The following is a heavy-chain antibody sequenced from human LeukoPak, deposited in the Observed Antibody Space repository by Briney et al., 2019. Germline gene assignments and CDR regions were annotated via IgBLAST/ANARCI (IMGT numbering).Heavy chain of an antibody. CDR3: TTDPPYDSSGYGSDY. J-gene: IGHJ4*02. V-gene: IGHV3-15*01. CDR2: IKSKTDGGTT. Sequence: PGGSLRLSCAASGFTFSNVWMSWVRQAPGKGLEWVGRIKSKTDGGTTDYAAPVKGRFTISRDDSKNTLYLHMNSLKTEDTAVYYCTTDPPYDSSGYGSDYWGQGTLVTVSS. CDR1: GFTFSNVW. D-gene: IGHD3-22*01.